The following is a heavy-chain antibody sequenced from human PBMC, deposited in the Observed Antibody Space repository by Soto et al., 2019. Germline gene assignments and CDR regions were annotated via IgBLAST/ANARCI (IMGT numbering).Heavy chain of an antibody. J-gene: IGHJ5*02. CDR1: GGTFSSYT. V-gene: IGHV1-69*02. CDR2: IIPILGIA. CDR3: ARGASQNWFDP. Sequence: QVQLVQSGAEVKKPGSSVKVSCKASGGTFSSYTISWVRQAPGQGLEWMGRIIPILGIANYAQKFQGRVTITADKSTSTPYMELSSLRSEDTAVYYCARGASQNWFDPWGQGTLVTVSS.